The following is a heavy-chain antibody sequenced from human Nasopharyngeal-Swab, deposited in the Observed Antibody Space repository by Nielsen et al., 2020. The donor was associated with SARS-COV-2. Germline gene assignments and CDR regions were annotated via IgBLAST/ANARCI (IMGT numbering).Heavy chain of an antibody. V-gene: IGHV1-46*01. Sequence: ASVKVSCKASGYTFTSYYMHWVRQAPGQGLEWMGIINPSGGSTSYAQKFQGRVTMTRDTSTSTAYMELSSLRSEDTAVYYCASTPYSSGWYGPRSANYGMDVWGQGTTVTVSS. CDR2: INPSGGST. CDR3: ASTPYSSGWYGPRSANYGMDV. D-gene: IGHD6-19*01. CDR1: GYTFTSYY. J-gene: IGHJ6*02.